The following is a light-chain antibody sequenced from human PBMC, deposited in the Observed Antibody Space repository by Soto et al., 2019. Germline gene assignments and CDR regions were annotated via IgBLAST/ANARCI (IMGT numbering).Light chain of an antibody. V-gene: IGLV1-40*01. CDR2: NNN. J-gene: IGLJ3*02. CDR1: SSNIGAGYH. CDR3: QSVDSSLSVV. Sequence: QSVLTQPPSVSGAPGQRVTISCTGSSSNIGAGYHVHWYQQLPGTAPKLLIYNNNNRPSGVPGRFSGSKSGTSASLAITGLQTDDEADYYCQSVDSSLSVVFGGGTKLTVL.